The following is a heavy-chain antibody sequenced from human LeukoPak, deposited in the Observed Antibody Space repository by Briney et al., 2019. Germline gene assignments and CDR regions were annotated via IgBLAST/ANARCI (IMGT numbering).Heavy chain of an antibody. CDR1: GYTFTGYY. Sequence: GASVKVSCKASGYTFTGYYMHLVRQAPGQGLEEMGWINPNSGGTNYAQKFQGRVTMTRDTSISTAYMELSRLRSDDTAVYYCARDYSSSFGFAFDIWGQGTMVTVSS. J-gene: IGHJ3*02. D-gene: IGHD6-13*01. CDR3: ARDYSSSFGFAFDI. V-gene: IGHV1-2*02. CDR2: INPNSGGT.